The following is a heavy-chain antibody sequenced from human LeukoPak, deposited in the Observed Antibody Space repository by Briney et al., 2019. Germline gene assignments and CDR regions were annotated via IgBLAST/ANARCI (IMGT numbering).Heavy chain of an antibody. V-gene: IGHV1-69*01. CDR3: ARGRYSSGWYLDYYYGMDV. CDR2: IIPIFGTA. Sequence: SVKVSCKASGGTSSSYAISWVRQAPGQGLEWMGGIIPIFGTANYAQKFQGRDTITADESTSTAYMELSSLRSEDTAVYYCARGRYSSGWYLDYYYGMDVWGQGTTVTVSS. D-gene: IGHD6-19*01. CDR1: GGTSSSYA. J-gene: IGHJ6*02.